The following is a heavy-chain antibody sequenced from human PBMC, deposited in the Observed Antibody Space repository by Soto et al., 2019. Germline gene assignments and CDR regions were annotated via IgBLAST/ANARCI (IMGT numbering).Heavy chain of an antibody. CDR2: IYHSGST. Sequence: QVQLQESGPGLVKPSGTLSLTCAVSSGSISSSNWWSWVRQPPGKGLEWIGEIYHSGSTNYNPSRKSRVIISVDKSKNPFSLKLSSVAAADTAVYYCARGGAGYVVRGDLSWFDPWGQGTLVTVSS. V-gene: IGHV4-4*02. CDR1: SGSISSSNW. CDR3: ARGGAGYVVRGDLSWFDP. D-gene: IGHD3-10*01. J-gene: IGHJ5*02.